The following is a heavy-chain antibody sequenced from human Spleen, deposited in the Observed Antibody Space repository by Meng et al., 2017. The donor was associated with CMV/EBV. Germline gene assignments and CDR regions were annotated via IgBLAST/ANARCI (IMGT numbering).Heavy chain of an antibody. V-gene: IGHV4-39*07. J-gene: IGHJ5*02. CDR2: IYYIGST. CDR1: GDSIRTRNYS. CDR3: ARVGIQLWFDP. Sequence: CSVSGDSIRTRNYSWRWVRQPPGKGLEWIGNIYYIGSTYYSPSLKSRVTISVDTSKNQFSLNLNSVTAADTAVYYCARVGIQLWFDPWGQGTLVTVSS. D-gene: IGHD5-18*01.